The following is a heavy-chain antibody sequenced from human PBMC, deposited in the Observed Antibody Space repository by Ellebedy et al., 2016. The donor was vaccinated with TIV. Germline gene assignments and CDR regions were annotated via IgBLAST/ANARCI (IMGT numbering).Heavy chain of an antibody. CDR3: ARVLVVRGVLPIYGMDV. J-gene: IGHJ6*02. D-gene: IGHD3-10*01. Sequence: GESLKISCAASGFTFSSYSMNWVRQAPGKGLEWVSSISSSSSYIYYADSVKGRFTISRDNAKNSLYLQMNSLRAEDTAVYYCARVLVVRGVLPIYGMDVWGQGTTVTVSS. CDR1: GFTFSSYS. CDR2: ISSSSSYI. V-gene: IGHV3-21*01.